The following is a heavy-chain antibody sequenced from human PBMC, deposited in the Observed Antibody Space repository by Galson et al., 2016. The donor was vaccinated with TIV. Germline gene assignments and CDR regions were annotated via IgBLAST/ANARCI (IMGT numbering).Heavy chain of an antibody. CDR3: TRGYSSSVQYFQH. V-gene: IGHV3-21*01. D-gene: IGHD6-6*01. CDR1: GFSFSSYS. Sequence: SLRLSCAGSGFSFSSYSMDWVRQAPGKGLEWVSSISGSRTYIYYADSAKGRFTISRDNAKNTLYLQMTSLRAEDTAVYYCTRGYSSSVQYFQHWGQGTLVTVSS. J-gene: IGHJ1*01. CDR2: ISGSRTYI.